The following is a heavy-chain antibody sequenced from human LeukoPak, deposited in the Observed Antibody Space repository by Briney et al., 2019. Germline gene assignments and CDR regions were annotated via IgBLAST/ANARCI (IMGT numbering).Heavy chain of an antibody. V-gene: IGHV3-13*04. CDR3: SRVGSSGWPNYFDS. Sequence: PGGSLRLSCAASGFTFSSYDMHWVRHATGKGLEWDSVIGTSGGTYYAGSVKGRFTISRENAKNSLYLQMNSLTAGDTAVYFCSRVGSSGWPNYFDSWGQGTLVTVSS. J-gene: IGHJ4*02. CDR1: GFTFSSYD. CDR2: IGTSGGT. D-gene: IGHD6-19*01.